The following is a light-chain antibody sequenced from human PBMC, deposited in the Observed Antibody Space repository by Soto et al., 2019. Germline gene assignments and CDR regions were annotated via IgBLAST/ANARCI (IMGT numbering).Light chain of an antibody. V-gene: IGKV1-27*01. J-gene: IGKJ3*01. CDR3: QKYNSARPFT. Sequence: DIQMTQSPSSLSASVGDRVTITCRASQGISNYLAWYQQKPGKVPKLLIYAASTLQSGVPSRFSGSGSGTDVTLTISSLQPEDVATYYCQKYNSARPFTFGPGTKVDIK. CDR1: QGISNY. CDR2: AAS.